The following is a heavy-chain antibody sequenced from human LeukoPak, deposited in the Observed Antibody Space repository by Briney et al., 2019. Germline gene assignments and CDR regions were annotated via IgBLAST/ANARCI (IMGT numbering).Heavy chain of an antibody. D-gene: IGHD2-15*01. CDR1: GYTFTGYY. CDR3: ARGYCSGGSCYHFES. Sequence: GASVKVSCKASGYTFTGYYMHWVRQAPGQGLEWMRWVNSNTGGTHYAQKFEGRVTMTRDTSISTAYMELSRLKFDDTAVYYCARGYCSGGSCYHFESWGQGTLVTVSS. V-gene: IGHV1-2*02. CDR2: VNSNTGGT. J-gene: IGHJ4*02.